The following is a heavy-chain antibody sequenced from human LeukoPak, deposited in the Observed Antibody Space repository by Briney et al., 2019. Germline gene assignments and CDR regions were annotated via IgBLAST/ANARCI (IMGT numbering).Heavy chain of an antibody. Sequence: PGGSPRLSCAASGFTFSDYYMSCIRQATGKGLEWISYISNSGSTIYYADSVKGRFTISRDNAKNSLFLQMNSLRADDTAVYYCARGRWQLVPFDYWGQGTLVTVSP. J-gene: IGHJ4*02. D-gene: IGHD6-6*01. CDR3: ARGRWQLVPFDY. CDR1: GFTFSDYY. CDR2: ISNSGSTI. V-gene: IGHV3-11*04.